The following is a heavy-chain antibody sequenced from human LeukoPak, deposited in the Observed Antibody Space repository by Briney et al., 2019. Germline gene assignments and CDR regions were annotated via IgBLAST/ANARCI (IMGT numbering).Heavy chain of an antibody. CDR2: IYPGDSDT. J-gene: IGHJ3*02. Sequence: PGESLKISCKGSGYSFTNYWVAWVRQMSGKGLEWMGIIYPGDSDTRYSPSFQGQVTISVDKSISTAYLQWSSLKASDTAMYYCARPKYYYDTTGTLDAFDIWGQGTMVTVSS. D-gene: IGHD3-22*01. V-gene: IGHV5-51*01. CDR1: GYSFTNYW. CDR3: ARPKYYYDTTGTLDAFDI.